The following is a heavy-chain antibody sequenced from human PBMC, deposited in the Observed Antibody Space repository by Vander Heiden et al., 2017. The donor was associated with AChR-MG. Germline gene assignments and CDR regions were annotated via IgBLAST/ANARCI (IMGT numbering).Heavy chain of an antibody. CDR2: ITGSDDST. Sequence: EVQLLESGGGLVQPGGSLRFSCAASGFPFSTYSMSWVRQAQGKGPELVSAITGSDDSTSYAGSVKGRFTISRDNSKDTLYLQMNSLRAEDTAVYYCAKVGWADYWGQGTLVTVSS. D-gene: IGHD3-16*01. J-gene: IGHJ4*02. V-gene: IGHV3-23*01. CDR1: GFPFSTYS. CDR3: AKVGWADY.